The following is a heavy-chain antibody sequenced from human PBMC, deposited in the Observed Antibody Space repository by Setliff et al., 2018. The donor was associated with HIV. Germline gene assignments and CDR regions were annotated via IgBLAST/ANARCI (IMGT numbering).Heavy chain of an antibody. Sequence: SETLSLTCTVSGYSISSGYYWGWIRQPPGKGLEWIGNIYHSGSTYYNPSLKSRVIISVDTSKNQFSLKLSSVTAADTAVYYCARDTNLLDYNFWSGYSRGWFDPWGQGTLVTVSS. CDR1: GYSISSGYY. J-gene: IGHJ5*02. CDR3: ARDTNLLDYNFWSGYSRGWFDP. CDR2: IYHSGST. V-gene: IGHV4-38-2*02. D-gene: IGHD3-3*01.